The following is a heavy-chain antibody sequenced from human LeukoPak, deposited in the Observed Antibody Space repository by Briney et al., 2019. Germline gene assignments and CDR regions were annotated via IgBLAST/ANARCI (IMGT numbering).Heavy chain of an antibody. CDR3: ARDKYYNSPDDAFDI. CDR2: ISSSSSTI. J-gene: IGHJ3*02. Sequence: GGSLRLSCAASGFTFSVYRMNWVRQAPGKGLEWVSYISSSSSTIYYADSVKGRFTISRDNAENSLYLQMNSLRAEDTAVYYCARDKYYNSPDDAFDIWGQGTMVTVSS. CDR1: GFTFSVYR. V-gene: IGHV3-48*01. D-gene: IGHD3-22*01.